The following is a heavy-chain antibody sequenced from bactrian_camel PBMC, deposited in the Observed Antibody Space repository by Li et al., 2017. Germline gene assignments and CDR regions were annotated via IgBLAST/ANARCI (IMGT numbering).Heavy chain of an antibody. V-gene: IGHV3S6*01. CDR2: IYSDGSPI. D-gene: IGHD7*01. Sequence: VQLVESGGGLVQPGGSLRLSCATSGFTFSSYYISWVRQAPGKGLEWVSNIYSDGSPIYYSDSVKGRFTISKDNAKNTVYLQMNSLKSKDTASYYCQIGGNGSRGQGTQVTVS. CDR3: QIGGNGS. J-gene: IGHJ6*01. CDR1: GFTFSSYY.